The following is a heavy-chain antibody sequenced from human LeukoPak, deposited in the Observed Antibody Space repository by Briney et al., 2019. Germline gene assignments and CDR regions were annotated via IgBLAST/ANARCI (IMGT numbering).Heavy chain of an antibody. CDR3: ARGVTDYGDIYYFDY. J-gene: IGHJ4*02. D-gene: IGHD4-17*01. Sequence: GGSLRLSCAASGFTFSNYAIHWVCQAPGKGLEWVAVISHDGSTKYYADSVKGRFTISRDNSKNTLYLQMNSLRAEDTAVYYCARGVTDYGDIYYFDYWGQGTLVTVSS. V-gene: IGHV3-30-3*01. CDR1: GFTFSNYA. CDR2: ISHDGSTK.